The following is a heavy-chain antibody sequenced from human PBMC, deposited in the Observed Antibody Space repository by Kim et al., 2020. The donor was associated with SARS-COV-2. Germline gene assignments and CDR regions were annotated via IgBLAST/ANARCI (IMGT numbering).Heavy chain of an antibody. D-gene: IGHD2-21*02. CDR3: ARLCGADCYSGSEYNWFDP. V-gene: IGHV4-39*01. J-gene: IGHJ5*02. Sequence: KSRITISVDTSKNQFSLKLSSVTAADTAVYYCARLCGADCYSGSEYNWFDPWGQGTLVTVSS.